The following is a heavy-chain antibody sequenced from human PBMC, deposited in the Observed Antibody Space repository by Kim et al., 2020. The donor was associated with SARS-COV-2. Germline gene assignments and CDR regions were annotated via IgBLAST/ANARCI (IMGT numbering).Heavy chain of an antibody. CDR2: IYYSGST. D-gene: IGHD5-12*01. CDR3: ARDLDGYKDY. Sequence: SETLSLTCTVSGGSISSGGYYWSWIRQNPGKGLEWIGYIYYSGSTYYNPSLKSRVTISVDTSKNQFSLKLSSVTAADTAVYYCARDLDGYKDYWGQGTLVTVSS. V-gene: IGHV4-31*03. CDR1: GGSISSGGYY. J-gene: IGHJ4*02.